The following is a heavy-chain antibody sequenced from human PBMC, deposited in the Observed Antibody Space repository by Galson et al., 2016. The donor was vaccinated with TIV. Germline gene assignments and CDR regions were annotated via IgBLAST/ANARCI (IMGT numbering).Heavy chain of an antibody. CDR3: ARGTTLTEVADTFEY. J-gene: IGHJ4*02. CDR2: ITPDGGEK. Sequence: SLRLSCAASGFTFSSYFMNWVRQAPGKGLEWVANITPDGGEKHYVDSVKGRFTISRDNAKNSLYLQMSSLRAEDTAVYYCARGTTLTEVADTFEYWGQGALVTVSS. D-gene: IGHD6-19*01. CDR1: GFTFSSYF. V-gene: IGHV3-7*01.